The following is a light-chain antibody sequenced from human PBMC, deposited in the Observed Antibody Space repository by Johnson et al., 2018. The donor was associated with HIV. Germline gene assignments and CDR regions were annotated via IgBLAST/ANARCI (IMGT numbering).Light chain of an antibody. V-gene: IGLV1-51*01. Sequence: HSVLTQPPSVSAAPGQKVTISCSGSNSNIGNNYVSWYQQLPGTAPKLLIYDDNKRPSGIPDRFSGSKSGTSATLGITGLQTGDEADYYCGTWDSSLSAYVFGTGTKVTVL. CDR2: DDN. CDR1: NSNIGNNY. J-gene: IGLJ1*01. CDR3: GTWDSSLSAYV.